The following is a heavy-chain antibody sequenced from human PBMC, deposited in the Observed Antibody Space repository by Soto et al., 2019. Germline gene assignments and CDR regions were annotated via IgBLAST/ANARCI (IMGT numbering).Heavy chain of an antibody. CDR3: ARQSYFDGAGYYLGWFDP. V-gene: IGHV4-39*01. D-gene: IGHD3-22*01. Sequence: SETLSLTCSVSGASMTSSIYYWAWIRQAPGKGLEWIGSLNYGGTTYHSPSLEGRVTMSVDTSKKEFSLNVISVTAADTAIYYCARQSYFDGAGYYLGWFDPWGQGTLVTVYS. CDR1: GASMTSSIYY. CDR2: LNYGGTT. J-gene: IGHJ5*02.